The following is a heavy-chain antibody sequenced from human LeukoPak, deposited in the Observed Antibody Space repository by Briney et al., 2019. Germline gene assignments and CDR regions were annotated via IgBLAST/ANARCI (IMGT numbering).Heavy chain of an antibody. CDR2: ISSSSNI. D-gene: IGHD1-7*01. CDR1: EFTFSSYS. V-gene: IGHV3-21*01. CDR3: AKEMDNWNYAVDY. J-gene: IGHJ4*02. Sequence: GGSLRLSCAASEFTFSSYSMNWVRQAPGKGLEWVSSISSSSNIYYADSVKGRFAVSRDNAKNEMYLQMNSLRAEDTAVYYCAKEMDNWNYAVDYWGQGTLVTVSS.